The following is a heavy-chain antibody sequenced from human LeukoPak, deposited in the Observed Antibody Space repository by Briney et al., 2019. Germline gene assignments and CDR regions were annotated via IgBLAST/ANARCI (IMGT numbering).Heavy chain of an antibody. V-gene: IGHV1-2*06. D-gene: IGHD2-15*01. CDR3: ARDRDCSGGSCVDI. Sequence: ASVKVSCKASGYTFTGYYMHWVRQAPGQGLEWMGRINPNSGGTNYAQKFQGRVTMTRDTPISTAYMELSRLRSDDTAVYYCARDRDCSGGSCVDIWGQGTMVTVSS. CDR2: INPNSGGT. CDR1: GYTFTGYY. J-gene: IGHJ3*02.